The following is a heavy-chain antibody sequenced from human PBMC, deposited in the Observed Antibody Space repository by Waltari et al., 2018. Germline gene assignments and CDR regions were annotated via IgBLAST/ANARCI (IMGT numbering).Heavy chain of an antibody. V-gene: IGHV4-61*09. CDR3: ARVDPNDIVATIDAFDI. D-gene: IGHD5-12*01. CDR2: IYTSGST. J-gene: IGHJ3*02. CDR1: GGSISSGSYY. Sequence: QVQLQESGPGLVKPSQTLSLTCTVSGGSISSGSYYWSWIRQPAGKGLEWIGYIYTSGSTNYNPSLKSRVTISVDTSKNQFSLKLSSVTAADTAVYYCARVDPNDIVATIDAFDIWGQGTMVTVSS.